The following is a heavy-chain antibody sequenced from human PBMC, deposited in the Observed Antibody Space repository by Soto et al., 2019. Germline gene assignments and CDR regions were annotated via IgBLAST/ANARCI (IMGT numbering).Heavy chain of an antibody. CDR2: ISYDGSNK. D-gene: IGHD3-9*01. V-gene: IGHV3-30*18. Sequence: LRLSCAASGFTFSSYGMHWVRQAPGKGLEWVAVISYDGSNKYYADSVKGRFTISRDNSKNTLYLQMNSLRAEDTAVYYCAKSYDILTGYSSTLGAFDIWGQGTMVTVSS. CDR3: AKSYDILTGYSSTLGAFDI. J-gene: IGHJ3*02. CDR1: GFTFSSYG.